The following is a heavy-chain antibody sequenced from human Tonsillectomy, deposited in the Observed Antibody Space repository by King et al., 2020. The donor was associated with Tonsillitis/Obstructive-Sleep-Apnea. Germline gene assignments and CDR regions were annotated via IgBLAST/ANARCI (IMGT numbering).Heavy chain of an antibody. CDR2: IYYTGST. Sequence: QLQLQDSGPGLVKPSETLSLTCTVSGHSIRSSSYYWGWIRQPPGKGLEWIGTIYYTGSTYYNPSLKSRVTISVDTSKNHFSLKLSSVTAADTAVYYCARHVRDGYGTNFDYWGQGTLVTVSS. J-gene: IGHJ4*02. CDR3: ARHVRDGYGTNFDY. V-gene: IGHV4-39*01. CDR1: GHSIRSSSYY. D-gene: IGHD5-24*01.